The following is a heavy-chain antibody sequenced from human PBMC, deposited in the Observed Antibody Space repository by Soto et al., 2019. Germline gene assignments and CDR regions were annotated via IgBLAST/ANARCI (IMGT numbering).Heavy chain of an antibody. D-gene: IGHD6-13*01. Sequence: GGSLRLSCAASGFTFSSYAMSWVRQAPGKGLEWVSAISGSGGSTYYADSVKGRFTISRDNSKNTLYLQMNSLRAEDTAVYYCAKGRRYSSSWYFGYDGMDVWGQGTTVTVSS. CDR2: ISGSGGST. CDR3: AKGRRYSSSWYFGYDGMDV. J-gene: IGHJ6*02. V-gene: IGHV3-23*01. CDR1: GFTFSSYA.